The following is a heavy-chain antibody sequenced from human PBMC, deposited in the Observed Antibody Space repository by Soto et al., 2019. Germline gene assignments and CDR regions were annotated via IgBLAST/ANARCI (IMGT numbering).Heavy chain of an antibody. Sequence: QVQLVQSGPEMKKPGASVRVSCKVSGYTLSNNGLSWVRQAPGQRFEWLGWISTDNGRTNYAQKFRGRVSMTTDTYTGTAYTELTNLRSDDTAVYYCVRDYVGLVRYYYHGLDVLGQGTKVTVTS. D-gene: IGHD6-6*01. CDR3: VRDYVGLVRYYYHGLDV. J-gene: IGHJ6*02. CDR2: ISTDNGRT. CDR1: GYTLSNNG. V-gene: IGHV1-18*04.